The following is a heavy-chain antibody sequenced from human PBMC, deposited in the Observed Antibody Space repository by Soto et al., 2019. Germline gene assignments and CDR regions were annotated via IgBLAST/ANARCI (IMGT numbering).Heavy chain of an antibody. CDR2: INPSGGST. J-gene: IGHJ4*02. Sequence: QVQLVQSGAEVKKPGASVKVSCKASGYTFTSYYMHWVRQAPGQGLQWMGIINPSGGSTSYAQKFQGIVTMTRDTSTSTVYMELSSLRSEDTAVYYCARDRSSGWYSLDYWGQGTLVTVSS. CDR1: GYTFTSYY. V-gene: IGHV1-46*01. CDR3: ARDRSSGWYSLDY. D-gene: IGHD6-19*01.